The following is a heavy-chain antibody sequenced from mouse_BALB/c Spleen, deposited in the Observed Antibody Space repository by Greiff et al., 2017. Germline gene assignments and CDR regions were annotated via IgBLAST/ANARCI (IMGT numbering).Heavy chain of an antibody. D-gene: IGHD2-1*01. CDR1: GFSLTSYG. Sequence: VMLVESGPGLVAPSQSLSITCTVSGFSLTSYGVHWVRQPPGKGLEWLGVIWAGGSTNYNSALMSRLSISKDNSKRQVFLKINSLQTDDTAMYYCARDRGYGNLFDYWGQGTTLTVSS. V-gene: IGHV2-9*02. J-gene: IGHJ2*01. CDR2: IWAGGST. CDR3: ARDRGYGNLFDY.